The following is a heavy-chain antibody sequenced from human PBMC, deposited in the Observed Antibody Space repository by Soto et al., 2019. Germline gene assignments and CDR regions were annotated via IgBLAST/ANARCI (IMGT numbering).Heavy chain of an antibody. V-gene: IGHV3-7*03. CDR2: IKQDGSEK. CDR1: VFTFSSYW. CDR3: ARDRCREGRDAVAGNYYYYQGMDV. D-gene: IGHD6-19*01. Sequence: LRLSCAASVFTFSSYWMSWVRQAPGKGLEWVANIKQDGSEKYYADSVKGRFTISRDNAKNSLYLQMNSLRAEDTAVYYCARDRCREGRDAVAGNYYYYQGMDVWGQLTTVTVCS. J-gene: IGHJ6*02.